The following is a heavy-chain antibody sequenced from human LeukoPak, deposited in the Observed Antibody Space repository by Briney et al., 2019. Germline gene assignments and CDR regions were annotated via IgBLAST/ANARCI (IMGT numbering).Heavy chain of an antibody. CDR1: GFTFDDYG. D-gene: IGHD6-13*01. V-gene: IGHV3-20*01. CDR2: INWNGGST. CDR3: ARDRSAAGIQYDAFDI. Sequence: GESLRLSCAASGFTFDDYGMSWVRQAPGKGLEWVSGINWNGGSTGYADSVKGRFTISRDNAKNSLYLQMNSLRAEDTALYHCARDRSAAGIQYDAFDIWGQGTMVTVSS. J-gene: IGHJ3*02.